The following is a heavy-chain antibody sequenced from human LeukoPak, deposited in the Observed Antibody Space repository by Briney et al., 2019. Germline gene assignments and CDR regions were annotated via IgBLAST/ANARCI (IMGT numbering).Heavy chain of an antibody. CDR3: ARVWSAVSTNWFDP. J-gene: IGHJ5*02. D-gene: IGHD5/OR15-5a*01. CDR2: MNTNSGNT. Sequence: ASVKVSCKASGYTFTSYDINWVRQATGQGLEWMGWMNTNSGNTGYAQKFQGRVTMTTDTSTSTAYMELRSLRSDDTAVYYCARVWSAVSTNWFDPWGQGTLVTVSS. CDR1: GYTFTSYD. V-gene: IGHV1-8*01.